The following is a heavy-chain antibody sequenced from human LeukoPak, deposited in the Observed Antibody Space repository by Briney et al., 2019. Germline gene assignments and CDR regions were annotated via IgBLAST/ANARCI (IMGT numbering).Heavy chain of an antibody. CDR1: GGSISGYY. V-gene: IGHV4-59*01. CDR3: ARGRIGGPKAPFDY. D-gene: IGHD3-16*01. CDR2: IYNSGIT. Sequence: PSETLSLTCTVSGGSISGYYWTWIRQLPGKGLEWIGYIYNSGITNYNPSLKSRVTISVDTSKNQFSLKLSSVTAADTALYYCARGRIGGPKAPFDYWGQGTLVTVSS. J-gene: IGHJ4*02.